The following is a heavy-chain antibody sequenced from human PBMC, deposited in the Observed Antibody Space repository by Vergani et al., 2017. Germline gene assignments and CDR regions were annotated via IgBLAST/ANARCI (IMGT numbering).Heavy chain of an antibody. V-gene: IGHV3-30*03. CDR3: ATKSCGTPGCQIGYFRE. J-gene: IGHJ1*01. Sequence: QVHLVASGGGVVQPGRSLRLSCVVSGFTFRYYGMHWVRQAPGKGLEWVAVISYDGTQKYYADSVKGRFTISRDNSKSTLYLQMNSLRTEDTAVYYCATKSCGTPGCQIGYFREWGQGTLVTVSS. D-gene: IGHD1-1*01. CDR2: ISYDGTQK. CDR1: GFTFRYYG.